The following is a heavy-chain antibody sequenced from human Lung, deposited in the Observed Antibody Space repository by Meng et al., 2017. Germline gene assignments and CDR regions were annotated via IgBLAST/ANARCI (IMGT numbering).Heavy chain of an antibody. CDR1: GDSVSSNSAA. V-gene: IGHV6-1*01. CDR3: ARSQQWLDS. J-gene: IGHJ4*02. CDR2: TYYRSKWYN. D-gene: IGHD6-19*01. Sequence: QVNLQQSGPGRVKPSKTLPLSCAISGDSVSSNSAAWNWIRQSPSRGLEWLGRTYYRSKWYNGYAVSVRSRIAINPDTSKNQFSLQLNSVTPEDTAVYYCARSQQWLDSWGQGTLVTVSS.